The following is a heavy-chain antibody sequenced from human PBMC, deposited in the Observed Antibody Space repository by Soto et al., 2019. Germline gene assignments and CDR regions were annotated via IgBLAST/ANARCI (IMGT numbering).Heavy chain of an antibody. D-gene: IGHD3-10*01. CDR2: IYYTGST. CDR3: ARHVGSGSSGPRYYYYGLDV. Sequence: SETLSLTCTVSGGSISSSSYYWGWIRQPPGKGLEWIGNIYYTGSTYYNPSLKSRVAISVDTSKNQFSLKLSSVTAANTAVYYCARHVGSGSSGPRYYYYGLDVWGQGTTVTVSS. V-gene: IGHV4-39*01. J-gene: IGHJ6*02. CDR1: GGSISSSSYY.